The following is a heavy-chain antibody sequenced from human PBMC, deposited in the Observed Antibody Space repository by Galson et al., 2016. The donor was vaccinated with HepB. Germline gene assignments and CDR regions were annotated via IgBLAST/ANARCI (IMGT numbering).Heavy chain of an antibody. CDR3: ARQDRAGLVNF. J-gene: IGHJ3*01. Sequence: SETLSLTCTVSGGSISSSYYFWAWIRKPPGKGLDWIGSIYYSGTTHYNPSLQSRVSISVDTSKNQFSLSLTSVSAADTAMYSCARQDRAGLVNFWGQGTIVTVSS. D-gene: IGHD6-19*01. V-gene: IGHV4-39*01. CDR2: IYYSGTT. CDR1: GGSISSSYYF.